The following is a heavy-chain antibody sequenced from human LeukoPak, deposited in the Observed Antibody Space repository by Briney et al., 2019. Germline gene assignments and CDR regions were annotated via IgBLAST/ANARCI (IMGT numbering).Heavy chain of an antibody. Sequence: ASVKVSCKASGGTFSSYAISWVRQAPGQGLEWMGGIIPIFGTAKYAQKFQGRVTITAEESTSTAYMELSSLRSEDTAVYYCARDVDIVATKDYYYYGMDVWGQGTTVTVSS. CDR3: ARDVDIVATKDYYYYGMDV. CDR2: IIPIFGTA. V-gene: IGHV1-69*13. D-gene: IGHD5-12*01. J-gene: IGHJ6*02. CDR1: GGTFSSYA.